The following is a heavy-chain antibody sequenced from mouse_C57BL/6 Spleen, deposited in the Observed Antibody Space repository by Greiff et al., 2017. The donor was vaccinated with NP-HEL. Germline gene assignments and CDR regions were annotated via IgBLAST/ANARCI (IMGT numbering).Heavy chain of an antibody. CDR3: ARHEDYYGSSDYYAMDY. V-gene: IGHV1-62-2*01. J-gene: IGHJ4*01. D-gene: IGHD1-1*01. CDR1: GYTFTEYT. CDR2: FYPGSGSI. Sequence: VKLQESGAELVKPGASVKLSCKASGYTFTEYTIHWVKQRSGQGLEWIGWFYPGSGSIKYNEKFKDKATLTADKSSSTVYMELSRLTSEDSAVYFCARHEDYYGSSDYYAMDYWGQGTSVTVSS.